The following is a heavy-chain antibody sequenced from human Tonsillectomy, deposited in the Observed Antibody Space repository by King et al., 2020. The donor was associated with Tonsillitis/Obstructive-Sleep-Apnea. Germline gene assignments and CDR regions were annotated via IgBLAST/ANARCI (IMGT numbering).Heavy chain of an antibody. J-gene: IGHJ4*02. CDR2: GNACTVNT. Sequence: QLGQSGAEVKKPGASVKVSCKASGYTFTNYAMQWVGQAPGHSLEWLGWGNACTVNTTYSQNFQARDAITRDTSASTAYMELSSLRSEDTAIYYCARDRNYFDFWGQGTLVTVSS. V-gene: IGHV1-3*01. CDR1: GYTFTNYA. CDR3: ARDRNYFDF.